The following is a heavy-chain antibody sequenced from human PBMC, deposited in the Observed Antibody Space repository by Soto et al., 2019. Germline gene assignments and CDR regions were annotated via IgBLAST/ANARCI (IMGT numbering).Heavy chain of an antibody. CDR3: AREVCGGDCYSPGGWGLDV. V-gene: IGHV3-33*01. D-gene: IGHD2-21*02. CDR1: GFTFSSYG. CDR2: IWYDGSNT. Sequence: QVQLVESGGGVVQPGRSLRRSCAASGFTFSSYGMHWFRQAPGKGLEWVAVIWYDGSNTDYADSVKGRFTISRDNSKNTLYLQMNSLRAEDTAVYYCAREVCGGDCYSPGGWGLDVWGQGTTVTVSS. J-gene: IGHJ6*02.